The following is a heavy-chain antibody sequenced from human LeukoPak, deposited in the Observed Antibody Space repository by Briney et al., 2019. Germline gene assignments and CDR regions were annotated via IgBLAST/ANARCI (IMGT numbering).Heavy chain of an antibody. J-gene: IGHJ4*02. D-gene: IGHD1-26*01. CDR2: IKQDGSEK. CDR3: ARHSGTYFDY. Sequence: PGGSLRLSCAASGLTFSDYSINWVRQAPGKGLEWVANIKQDGSEKYCVDSVKGRFTISRDNAKNSLYLQMNSLTAEDTAVYFCARHSGTYFDYWGQGTLVTVSS. CDR1: GLTFSDYS. V-gene: IGHV3-7*01.